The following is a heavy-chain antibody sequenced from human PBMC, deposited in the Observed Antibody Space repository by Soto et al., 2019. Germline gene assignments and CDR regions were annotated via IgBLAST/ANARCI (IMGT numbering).Heavy chain of an antibody. Sequence: QVQLVESGGGVVQPGRSLRLSCAASGFTFSSYGIHWVRQAPGKGLEWVAVISYDGSNKYYADSVKGRFTISRDNSKNTLYLQMNSLRAEDTAVYYCAKDLCSGGSCYINYWGQGTLVTVSS. CDR3: AKDLCSGGSCYINY. V-gene: IGHV3-30*18. CDR2: ISYDGSNK. D-gene: IGHD2-15*01. CDR1: GFTFSSYG. J-gene: IGHJ4*02.